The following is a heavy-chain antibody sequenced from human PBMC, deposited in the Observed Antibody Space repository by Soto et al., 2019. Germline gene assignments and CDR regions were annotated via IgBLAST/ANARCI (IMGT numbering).Heavy chain of an antibody. CDR3: AREGMIVVVIDY. CDR1: GFTFSSYA. Sequence: GGSLRLSCAASGFTFSSYAMHWVRQAPGKGLEWVAVISYDGSNKYYADSVKGRFTISRDNSKNTLYLQMNSLRAEDTAVYYCAREGMIVVVIDYWGQGTLVTVSS. J-gene: IGHJ4*02. D-gene: IGHD3-22*01. V-gene: IGHV3-30-3*01. CDR2: ISYDGSNK.